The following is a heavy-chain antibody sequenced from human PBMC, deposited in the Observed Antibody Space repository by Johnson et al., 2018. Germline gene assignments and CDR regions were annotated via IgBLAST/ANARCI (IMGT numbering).Heavy chain of an antibody. Sequence: EVQLVETGGGLVKPGGSLRLSCAASGFTFSSYSMNWVRQAPGKGLEWVSSISSNSSYIYYAASVKGRLTISRDNAKNSLYLQMNSLRAEDTAVYYCAGVDTAMVTPYHGMDGWGQGTTVTVSS. J-gene: IGHJ6*02. CDR3: AGVDTAMVTPYHGMDG. CDR2: ISSNSSYI. V-gene: IGHV3-21*01. D-gene: IGHD5-18*01. CDR1: GFTFSSYS.